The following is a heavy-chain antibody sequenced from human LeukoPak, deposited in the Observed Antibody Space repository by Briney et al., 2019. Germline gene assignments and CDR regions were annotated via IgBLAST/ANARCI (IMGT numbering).Heavy chain of an antibody. CDR1: GFTFSNHG. D-gene: IGHD5-12*01. V-gene: IGHV3-30*18. Sequence: GRSLRLSCAASGFTFSNHGMHWVRQAPGKGLEWVALISYDGSRKYYADSVKGRFTISRDNTKNTLYLQMYSLRVGDTAVYYCAKDLGVQWLLPYYFDYWGQGILVTVSS. CDR2: ISYDGSRK. J-gene: IGHJ4*02. CDR3: AKDLGVQWLLPYYFDY.